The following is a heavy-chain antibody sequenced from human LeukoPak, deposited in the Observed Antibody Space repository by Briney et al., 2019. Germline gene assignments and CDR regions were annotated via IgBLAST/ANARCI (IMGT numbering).Heavy chain of an antibody. V-gene: IGHV3-69-1*01. Sequence: TGGSLRLSCAASGFTVTSNYMNWVRQAPGKGLEWVSSISSSSYIYYADSVKGRFTISRDNAKNSLYLQMNSLRAEDTAVYYCARDRYGDYDFDYWGQGTLVTVSS. CDR1: GFTVTSNY. CDR2: ISSSSYI. J-gene: IGHJ4*02. CDR3: ARDRYGDYDFDY. D-gene: IGHD4-17*01.